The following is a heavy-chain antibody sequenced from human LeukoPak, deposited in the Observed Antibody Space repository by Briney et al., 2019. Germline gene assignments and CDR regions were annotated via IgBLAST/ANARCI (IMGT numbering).Heavy chain of an antibody. J-gene: IGHJ6*03. Sequence: SETLSLTCAVYGGSFSGYYGSWIRQPPGKGLEWIGEINHSGSTNYNPSLKSRVTISVDTSKNQFSLKLSSVAAADTAVYYCARGKGSREATIPWVGYMDVWGKGTTVTVSS. D-gene: IGHD5-12*01. CDR1: GGSFSGYY. CDR3: ARGKGSREATIPWVGYMDV. V-gene: IGHV4-34*01. CDR2: INHSGST.